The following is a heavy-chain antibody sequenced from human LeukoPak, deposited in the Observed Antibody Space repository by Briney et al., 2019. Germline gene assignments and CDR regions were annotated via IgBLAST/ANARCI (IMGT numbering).Heavy chain of an antibody. CDR1: GFTFSSYA. D-gene: IGHD3-10*01. CDR3: ASRRSGSYSDY. Sequence: GGSLRLSCAASGFTFSSYAMSWVRQAPGKGLEWVSAISGSGGSTYYADSVKGRFTISRDSSKNTLYLQMNSLRAEDTAVYYCASRRSGSYSDYWGQGTLVTVSS. V-gene: IGHV3-23*01. CDR2: ISGSGGST. J-gene: IGHJ4*02.